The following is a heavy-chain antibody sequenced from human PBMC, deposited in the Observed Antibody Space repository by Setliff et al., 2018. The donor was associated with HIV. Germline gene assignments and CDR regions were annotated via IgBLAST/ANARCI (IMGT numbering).Heavy chain of an antibody. CDR1: GYTFINYG. V-gene: IGHV1-18*01. CDR3: AKGAGFYGDYTFDY. J-gene: IGHJ4*02. CDR2: ISAYNGNT. D-gene: IGHD4-17*01. Sequence: ASVKVSCKASGYTFINYGISWVRQAPGQGLEWMGWISAYNGNTNYAQQLQGRVTMTTDTSTSTAYMELRSLRSDDTAVYYCAKGAGFYGDYTFDYWGQGHLVTVSS.